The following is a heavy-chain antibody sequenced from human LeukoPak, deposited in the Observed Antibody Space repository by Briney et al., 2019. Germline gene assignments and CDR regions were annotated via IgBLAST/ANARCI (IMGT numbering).Heavy chain of an antibody. CDR3: ARGEDYYDSSGYMDY. J-gene: IGHJ4*02. CDR1: GFTFSDYY. V-gene: IGHV3-11*04. Sequence: GGSLRLSCAASGFTFSDYYMSWIRQAPGKGLEWVSYISSSGSTINYADSVKGRFTISRDNAKNSLYLQMNSLRAEDTAVYYCARGEDYYDSSGYMDYWGQGTLVTVSS. CDR2: ISSSGSTI. D-gene: IGHD3-22*01.